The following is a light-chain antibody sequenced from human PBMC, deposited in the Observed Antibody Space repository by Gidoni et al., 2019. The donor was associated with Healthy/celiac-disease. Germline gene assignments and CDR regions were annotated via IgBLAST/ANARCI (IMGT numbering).Light chain of an antibody. Sequence: DIQMTQSPSSLSASVGDRVTITCQASQDISNYLNWYQQKPGKAHKHLIYDASNLETGVPSRFSGSLSGTDFSFTISSLQPEDISTYFCQQYDNLPLTFGGGTKVEIK. CDR2: DAS. CDR1: QDISNY. CDR3: QQYDNLPLT. J-gene: IGKJ4*01. V-gene: IGKV1-33*01.